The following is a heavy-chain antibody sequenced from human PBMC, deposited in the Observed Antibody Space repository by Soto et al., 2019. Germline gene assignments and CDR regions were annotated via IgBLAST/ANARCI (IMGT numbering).Heavy chain of an antibody. D-gene: IGHD2-15*01. V-gene: IGHV4-59*08. CDR3: ARRCVYCSSGSCQKRFEL. CDR1: GGSISSYY. CDR2: IYYSGST. J-gene: IGHJ1*01. Sequence: SETLSLTCTVSGGSISSYYWSWIRQPPGKGLEWIGYIYYSGSTNYNPSLKSRVTISVDTSKNQFSLKLSSVTAADTAVYYCARRCVYCSSGSCQKRFELCGQRTLVTVSS.